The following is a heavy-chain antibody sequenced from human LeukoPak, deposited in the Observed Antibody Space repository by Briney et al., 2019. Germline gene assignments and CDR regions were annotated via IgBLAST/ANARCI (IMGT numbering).Heavy chain of an antibody. J-gene: IGHJ3*02. Sequence: ASETLSLTCTVSGGSISSYYWSWIRQPPGKGLEWIGYIYYSGSTNYNPSLKSRVTISVDTSKNQFSLKLSSVTAADTAVYYCARVRGDGDAFDIWGQGTMVTVSS. CDR3: ARVRGDGDAFDI. CDR1: GGSISSYY. D-gene: IGHD2-21*02. V-gene: IGHV4-59*01. CDR2: IYYSGST.